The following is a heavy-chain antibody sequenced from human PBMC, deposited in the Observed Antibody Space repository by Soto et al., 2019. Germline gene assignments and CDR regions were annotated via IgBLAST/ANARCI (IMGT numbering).Heavy chain of an antibody. CDR3: ARDRSAGNYFYYGMDV. CDR2: IWYDGSKE. CDR1: GLNFNRNG. Sequence: QVQLVESGGGVVQPGRSLRLSCAASGLNFNRNGMHWVRQAPGKGLEWVAVIWYDGSKESYSDSVKGRFTISRDNSKNMLYLQMKSVRVEDTAVYFCARDRSAGNYFYYGMDVWGQGTTVTVSS. J-gene: IGHJ6*02. D-gene: IGHD1-1*01. V-gene: IGHV3-33*01.